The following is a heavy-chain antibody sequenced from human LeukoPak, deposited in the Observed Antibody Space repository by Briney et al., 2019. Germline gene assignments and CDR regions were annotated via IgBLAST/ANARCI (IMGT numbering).Heavy chain of an antibody. J-gene: IGHJ4*02. V-gene: IGHV4-34*01. D-gene: IGHD5-12*01. CDR3: ARGRGYSGFPFDY. CDR1: GGSFSGYY. CDR2: INHSGST. Sequence: SETLSLTCAVYGGSFSGYYWSWIRQPPGKGLEWIGEINHSGSTNYNPSLKSRVTISVDTSKNQFSLKLSSVTAADTAVYYCARGRGYSGFPFDYWGQGTLVTVSS.